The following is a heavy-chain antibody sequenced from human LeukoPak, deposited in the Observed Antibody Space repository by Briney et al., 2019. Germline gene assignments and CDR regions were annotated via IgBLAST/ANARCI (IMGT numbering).Heavy chain of an antibody. CDR1: GYTFTGYY. J-gene: IGHJ4*02. CDR3: ARDRPIDY. CDR2: INPNTGGT. V-gene: IGHV1-2*02. Sequence: ASVKVSCKASGYTFTGYYIHWVRQDPGQGLEWMGWINPNTGGTNYEQKFQGRVTMTRDTSISTAYMELSSLKSDDTAVYYCARDRPIDYWGQGALVTVSS.